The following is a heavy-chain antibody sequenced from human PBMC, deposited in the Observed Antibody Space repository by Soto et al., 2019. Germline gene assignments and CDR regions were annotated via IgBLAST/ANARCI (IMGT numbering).Heavy chain of an antibody. CDR2: MNPNSGNT. CDR1: GYTFTSYE. D-gene: IGHD3-3*01. CDR3: ARWALYYDFWSGYSPYYYYYGMDV. V-gene: IGHV1-8*01. Sequence: ASVKVSCKASGYTFTSYEINWVRQATGQGLEWMGWMNPNSGNTGYAQKFQGRVTMTRNTSISTAYMELSSLRSEDTAVYYCARWALYYDFWSGYSPYYYYYGMDVWGQGTTVTVSS. J-gene: IGHJ6*02.